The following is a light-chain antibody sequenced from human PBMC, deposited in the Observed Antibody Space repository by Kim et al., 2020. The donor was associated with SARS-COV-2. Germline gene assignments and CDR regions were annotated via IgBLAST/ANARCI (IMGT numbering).Light chain of an antibody. J-gene: IGLJ2*01. Sequence: VALGQSVMITGQGDSLRSYYANWSQQKPGQAPILVIYGKNNRPSGIPDRFSGSSSGNTASLTITGTQAGDEADYYCNSRDSNDNVVFGGGTQLTVL. CDR1: SLRSYY. CDR3: NSRDSNDNVV. CDR2: GKN. V-gene: IGLV3-19*01.